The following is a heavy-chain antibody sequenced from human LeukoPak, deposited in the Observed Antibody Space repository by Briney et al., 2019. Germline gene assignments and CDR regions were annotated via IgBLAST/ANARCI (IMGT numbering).Heavy chain of an antibody. CDR1: GFTFSSYG. CDR3: AKEMATMGD. Sequence: GGSLRLSCAASGFTFSSYGMHWVRQAPGKGLEWVAVISYDGSNKYYADSVKGRFTISRDNSKNTLYLQMNSLRAEDTAVYYCAKEMATMGDWGQGTLVTVSS. D-gene: IGHD5-24*01. V-gene: IGHV3-30*18. CDR2: ISYDGSNK. J-gene: IGHJ4*02.